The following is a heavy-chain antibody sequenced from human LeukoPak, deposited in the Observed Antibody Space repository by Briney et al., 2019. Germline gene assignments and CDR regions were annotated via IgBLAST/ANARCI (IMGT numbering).Heavy chain of an antibody. Sequence: TGGSLRLSCAASGFTFSDYRMNWVRQAPGKGLEWVSYISSSSSTIYYADSVKGRFTISRDNAKNSVYLQMNSLRAEDTAVYYCARDLGYYGNWGQGTLVTVSS. CDR2: ISSSSSTI. CDR1: GFTFSDYR. J-gene: IGHJ4*02. CDR3: ARDLGYYGN. V-gene: IGHV3-48*01. D-gene: IGHD3-10*01.